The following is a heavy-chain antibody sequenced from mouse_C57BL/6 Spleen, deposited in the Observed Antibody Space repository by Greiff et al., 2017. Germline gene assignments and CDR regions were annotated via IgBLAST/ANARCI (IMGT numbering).Heavy chain of an antibody. CDR3: TRRGNMWVLPD. CDR1: GYTFTGYW. CDR2: IFPGGGST. J-gene: IGHJ2*01. Sequence: VQLQQSGAELMKPGASVKLSCKATGYTFTGYWIAWVKQRPGHGLEWIGDIFPGGGSTNYNEKFKGTATFTAEPSYNTVSLQLISLTTEDSAIYYCTRRGNMWVLPDWGQGTTLTVSS. D-gene: IGHD2-14*01. V-gene: IGHV1-9*01.